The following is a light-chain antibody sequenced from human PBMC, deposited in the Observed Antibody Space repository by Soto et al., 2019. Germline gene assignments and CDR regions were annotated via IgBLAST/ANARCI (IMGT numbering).Light chain of an antibody. CDR1: SSDIGASNY. CDR2: DVS. J-gene: IGLJ2*01. V-gene: IGLV2-11*01. CDR3: ASVAGGYTRVV. Sequence: QSALTQPRSVSGSPGQSVTISCTGTSSDIGASNYVSWYQQYPGKAPKLMISDVSMRPSGVPDRFSGSKSGNTASLTISGRQAEDEAGYYCASVAGGYTRVVFGGGTKLTVL.